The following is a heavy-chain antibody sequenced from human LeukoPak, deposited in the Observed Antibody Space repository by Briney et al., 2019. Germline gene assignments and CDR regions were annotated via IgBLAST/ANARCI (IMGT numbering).Heavy chain of an antibody. CDR1: GFTFSSYA. Sequence: GGSLRLSCAASGFTFSSYAMHWVRQAPGKGLEWVAVISYDGSNKYYADSVKGRFTISRDNSKNTLYLQMNSLRAEDTAVYYCARPRGPADAFDIWGQGTMVTVSS. CDR2: ISYDGSNK. D-gene: IGHD3-16*01. J-gene: IGHJ3*02. V-gene: IGHV3-30*04. CDR3: ARPRGPADAFDI.